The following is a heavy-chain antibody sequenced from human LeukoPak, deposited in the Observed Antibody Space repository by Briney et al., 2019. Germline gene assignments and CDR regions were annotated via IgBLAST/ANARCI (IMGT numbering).Heavy chain of an antibody. CDR2: IYYSGTT. J-gene: IGHJ5*02. D-gene: IGHD6-13*01. CDR3: ARSQNVASATGWFDP. Sequence: SETLSLTCTVSGGSISTYYWNWIRQPPGKGLEWIGYIYYSGTTNYNPPLKSRATISVDTSKNQFSLKLNSVTAADSAMYYCARSQNVASATGWFDPWGQGTLVTVSS. CDR1: GGSISTYY. V-gene: IGHV4-59*01.